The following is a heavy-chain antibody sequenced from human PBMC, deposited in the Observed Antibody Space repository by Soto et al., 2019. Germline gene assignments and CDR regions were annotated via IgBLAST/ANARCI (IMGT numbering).Heavy chain of an antibody. CDR3: AHSLYYGMDNYARFHF. D-gene: IGHD3-10*01. CDR1: GFSLSTSGVG. CDR2: IYWDDDE. Sequence: QITLKESGPTLVKPTQTLTLTCTFSGFSLSTSGVGVGWIRQPPGMALEWLALIYWDDDERYSPSLKSRLTITKDTSRNQVVLTMTNMDPVDTATYYCAHSLYYGMDNYARFHFWGQGTLVTVSS. J-gene: IGHJ4*02. V-gene: IGHV2-5*02.